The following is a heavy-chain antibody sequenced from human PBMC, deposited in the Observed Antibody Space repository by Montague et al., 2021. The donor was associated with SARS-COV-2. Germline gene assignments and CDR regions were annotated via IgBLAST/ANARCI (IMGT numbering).Heavy chain of an antibody. CDR1: GDSITSDVSY. Sequence: TLSLTCTVSGDSITSDVSYWSWIRQPAGKGLEWIGRIYTTGSTNYNPSHKSRLTISLDTSKNQFSLKLSSVTAADTAVYYCAGDDFRWDFDCWGQGTLVTVSS. V-gene: IGHV4-61*02. J-gene: IGHJ4*02. D-gene: IGHD2/OR15-2a*01. CDR3: AGDDFRWDFDC. CDR2: IYTTGST.